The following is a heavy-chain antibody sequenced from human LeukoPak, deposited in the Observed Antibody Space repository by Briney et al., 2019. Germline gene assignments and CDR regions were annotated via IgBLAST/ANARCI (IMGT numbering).Heavy chain of an antibody. CDR1: GFTFSSYA. Sequence: GGSLRLSCVVSGFTFSSYAMSWVRQAPGKGLEWVSGISGSGDNTYYADSVKGRFTISRDNSKNTLYVQVNSLGTEDTAAYYCAKGSYYDSSGSFYFDYWGQGTLVTVSS. CDR3: AKGSYYDSSGSFYFDY. J-gene: IGHJ4*02. V-gene: IGHV3-23*01. D-gene: IGHD3-22*01. CDR2: ISGSGDNT.